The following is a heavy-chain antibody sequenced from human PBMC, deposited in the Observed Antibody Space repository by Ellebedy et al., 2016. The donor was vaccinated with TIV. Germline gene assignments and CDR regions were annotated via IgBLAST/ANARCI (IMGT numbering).Heavy chain of an antibody. V-gene: IGHV3-23*01. J-gene: IGHJ1*01. CDR3: AKRGDCSANSCLLRD. Sequence: GESLKISCAASGFTFSIHAMGWVRQAPGKELEWVSSAGGSDGSTFYADSVRGRFTISRDNAKNTLYLQMNSLRAEDTAVYYCAKRGDCSANSCLLRDWGQGTLVTVSS. CDR2: AGGSDGST. CDR1: GFTFSIHA. D-gene: IGHD2-2*01.